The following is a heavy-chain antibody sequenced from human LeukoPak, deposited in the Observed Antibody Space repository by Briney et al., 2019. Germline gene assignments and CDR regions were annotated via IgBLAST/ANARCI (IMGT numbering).Heavy chain of an antibody. CDR2: IKSKTDGGTT. J-gene: IGHJ4*02. V-gene: IGHV3-15*01. Sequence: GGSLRLSCAASGFPFSNAWKSWVRQPPGKGLEWVGRIKSKTDGGTTDYAGPVTGRFTISRDDSKNTLFLQMNSLKIEDTAVYFCATDRSVAGTAFDYWGQGTVVTVSS. D-gene: IGHD6-19*01. CDR1: GFPFSNAW. CDR3: ATDRSVAGTAFDY.